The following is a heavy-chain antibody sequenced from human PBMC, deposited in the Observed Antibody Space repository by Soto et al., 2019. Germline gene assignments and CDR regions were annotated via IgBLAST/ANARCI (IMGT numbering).Heavy chain of an antibody. CDR3: AKSGSYYDAFDI. CDR2: IIPIFGTA. D-gene: IGHD1-26*01. V-gene: IGHV1-69*13. CDR1: GGTFSSYA. J-gene: IGHJ3*02. Sequence: GASVKVSCKASGGTFSSYAISWVRQAPGQGLEWMGGIIPIFGTANYAQEFQGRVTITADESTSTAYMELSSLRSEDTAVYYCAKSGSYYDAFDIWGQGTMVTVSS.